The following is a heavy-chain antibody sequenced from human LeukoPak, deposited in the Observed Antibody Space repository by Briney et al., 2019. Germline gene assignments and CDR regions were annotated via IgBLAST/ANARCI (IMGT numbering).Heavy chain of an antibody. J-gene: IGHJ3*02. CDR1: GFSLSSYT. V-gene: IGHV3-21*01. Sequence: GGSLRLSCAASGFSLSSYTMNWVRQAPGEGLEWVSSITGSSNYIYYRYSVKDRFTISRDNANNSLNLQLNSLRAEDTAVYYCARYTWCGGAFVIWGQETMVTVCS. CDR2: ITGSSNYI. D-gene: IGHD2-8*01. CDR3: ARYTWCGGAFVI.